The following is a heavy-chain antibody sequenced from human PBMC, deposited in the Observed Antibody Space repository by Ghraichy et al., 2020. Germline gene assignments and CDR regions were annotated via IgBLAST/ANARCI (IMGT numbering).Heavy chain of an antibody. CDR1: GFTFSSYA. J-gene: IGHJ6*02. Sequence: GSLILSCAASGFTFSSYAMSWVRQAPGKGLEWVSAISGSGGSTYYADSVKGRFTISRDNSKNTLYLQMNSLRAEDTAVYYCAKDIRRDFWSGYYVYGMDVWCQGTTVTFSS. V-gene: IGHV3-23*01. D-gene: IGHD3-3*01. CDR3: AKDIRRDFWSGYYVYGMDV. CDR2: ISGSGGST.